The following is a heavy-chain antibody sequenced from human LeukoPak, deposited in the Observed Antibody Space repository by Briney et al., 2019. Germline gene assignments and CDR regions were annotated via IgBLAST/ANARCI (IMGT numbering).Heavy chain of an antibody. Sequence: PGGSLRLSCAASGFTFSSYWMNWVRQAPGKGLEWVANIKQDGSEKYYVDSVKGRFTISRDNAKNSLYLQMNSLRAEDTAVYYCARDGRDGSGSEFDYWGQGTLVTVSS. V-gene: IGHV3-7*01. D-gene: IGHD3-10*01. CDR2: IKQDGSEK. CDR3: ARDGRDGSGSEFDY. J-gene: IGHJ4*02. CDR1: GFTFSSYW.